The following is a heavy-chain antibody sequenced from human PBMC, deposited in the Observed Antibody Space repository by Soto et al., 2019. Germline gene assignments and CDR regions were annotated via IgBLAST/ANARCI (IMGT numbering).Heavy chain of an antibody. CDR3: AKRSSSSTFDY. J-gene: IGHJ4*02. CDR2: ISGSDDST. D-gene: IGHD6-6*01. CDR1: GFTFSSYA. V-gene: IGHV3-23*01. Sequence: GGSLRLSCAASGFTFSSYAMSWVRQAPGKGLEWVSVISGSDDSTYYADSVKGRFTISRDNSKSTLYLQMNSLGAEDTAVYYCAKRSSSSTFDYGGQGTLVTVP.